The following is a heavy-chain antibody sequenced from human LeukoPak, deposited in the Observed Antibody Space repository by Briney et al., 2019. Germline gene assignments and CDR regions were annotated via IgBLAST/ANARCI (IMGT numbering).Heavy chain of an antibody. CDR2: IYYSGST. D-gene: IGHD3-22*01. V-gene: IGHV4-59*06. Sequence: SETLSLTCTVSGGSISSYYWSWIRQPPGKGLEWIGYIYYSGSTYYNPSLKSRVTISVDTSKNQFSLKLSSVTAADTAVYYCARVRLDYYDSSGYYFDYWGQGTLVTVSS. CDR3: ARVRLDYYDSSGYYFDY. J-gene: IGHJ4*02. CDR1: GGSISSYY.